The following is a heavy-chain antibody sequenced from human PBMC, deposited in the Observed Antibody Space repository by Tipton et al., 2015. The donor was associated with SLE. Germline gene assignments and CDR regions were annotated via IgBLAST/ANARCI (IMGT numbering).Heavy chain of an antibody. D-gene: IGHD2-21*01. V-gene: IGHV7-4-1*02. CDR1: GYTFNSYS. Sequence: HLVQSGSELKKPGASVKVSCKASGYTFNSYSMNWVRQAPGQGLEWVGWINTNTGNPTYAQGFTGRFILSVDPSVSTAYLQISNLKTEDTAVYYCAREVIHFDYWGQGTLVTVSS. CDR3: AREVIHFDY. CDR2: INTNTGNP. J-gene: IGHJ4*02.